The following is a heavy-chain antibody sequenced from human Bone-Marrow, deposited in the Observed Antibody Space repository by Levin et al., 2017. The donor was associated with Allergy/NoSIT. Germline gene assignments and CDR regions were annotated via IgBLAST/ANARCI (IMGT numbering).Heavy chain of an antibody. CDR2: IWFDGSRK. D-gene: IGHD3-22*01. CDR3: ARGASGYYVGFDY. V-gene: IGHV3-33*01. J-gene: IGHJ4*02. CDR1: GFIFNGFG. Sequence: HPGGSLRLSCAASGFIFNGFGMHWVRQAPGKGLEWVAVIWFDGSRKYYADSVKGRLTISRDNSKNTLYLQMSRLRAEDTAIYFCARGASGYYVGFDYWGQGALVSVSS.